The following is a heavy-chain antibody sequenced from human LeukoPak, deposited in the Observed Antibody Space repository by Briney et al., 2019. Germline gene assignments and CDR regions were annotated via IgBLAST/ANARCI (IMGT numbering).Heavy chain of an antibody. V-gene: IGHV3-23*01. Sequence: PGGSLRLSCAASGFTFSSYGMSWVRQAPGKGLEWVSAISGSGGSTYYADSVKGRFTISRDNSKNTLYLQMNSLRAEDTAVYYCARVSRGYGDFDYWGQGTLVTVSS. D-gene: IGHD4-17*01. CDR3: ARVSRGYGDFDY. J-gene: IGHJ4*02. CDR2: ISGSGGST. CDR1: GFTFSSYG.